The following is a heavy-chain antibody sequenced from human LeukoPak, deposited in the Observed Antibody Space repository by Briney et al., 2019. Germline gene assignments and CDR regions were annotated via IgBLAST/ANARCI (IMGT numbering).Heavy chain of an antibody. CDR2: IYYSGST. CDR3: ARVGYCSSTSCYTGYYYMGV. J-gene: IGHJ6*03. CDR1: GGSISSYY. D-gene: IGHD2-2*02. V-gene: IGHV4-59*01. Sequence: PSETLSLTCTVSGGSISSYYWSWIRQPPGKGLEWIGYIYYSGSTNYNPSLKSRVTISVDTSKNQFSLKLSSVTAADTAVYYCARVGYCSSTSCYTGYYYMGVWGKGTTVTVSS.